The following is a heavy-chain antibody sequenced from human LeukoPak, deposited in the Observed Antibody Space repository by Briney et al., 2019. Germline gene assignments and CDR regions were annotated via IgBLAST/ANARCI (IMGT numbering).Heavy chain of an antibody. Sequence: PGGSLRLSCATSGFTFSSCAMSWVRQAPGKGLEWVSAISGSGESTWHADSVKGRFTISRDNAKNSLYLQMNSLRAEDTAVYYCARDQSVVPAAITFDYWGQGTLVTVSS. V-gene: IGHV3-23*01. J-gene: IGHJ4*02. CDR1: GFTFSSCA. D-gene: IGHD2-2*02. CDR3: ARDQSVVPAAITFDY. CDR2: ISGSGEST.